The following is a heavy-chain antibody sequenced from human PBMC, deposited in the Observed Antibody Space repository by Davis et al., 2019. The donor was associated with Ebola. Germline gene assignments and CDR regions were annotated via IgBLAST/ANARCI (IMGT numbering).Heavy chain of an antibody. D-gene: IGHD6-13*01. J-gene: IGHJ5*02. CDR1: RYTSPWPI. Sequence: SVNVSCKASRYTSPWPIINRLRPANGQGLEWRGWMNPNSGNTGYAQKFQGRVTMTRNTSISTAYMELSSLRSEDTAVYYCARDRIATGDWFDPCGQGTLVTVA. V-gene: IGHV1-8*01. CDR2: MNPNSGNT. CDR3: ARDRIATGDWFDP.